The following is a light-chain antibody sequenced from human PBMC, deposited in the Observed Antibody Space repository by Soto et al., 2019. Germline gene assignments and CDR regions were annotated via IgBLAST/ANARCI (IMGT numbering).Light chain of an antibody. J-gene: IGLJ3*02. Sequence: QPVLTQPPSASGTPGQRVTISCSGSSSNIGSNYVYWYQQLPGTAPKLLIYRNNQRPSGVPDRFSGSKSGTSASLAISGLRSEDEADYYCAAWDDSLSGWVFGGGTKRPS. CDR2: RNN. CDR1: SSNIGSNY. CDR3: AAWDDSLSGWV. V-gene: IGLV1-47*01.